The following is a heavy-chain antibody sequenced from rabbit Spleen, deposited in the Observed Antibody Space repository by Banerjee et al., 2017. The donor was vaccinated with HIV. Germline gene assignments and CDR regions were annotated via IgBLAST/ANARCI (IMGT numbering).Heavy chain of an antibody. CDR3: ARYNINDGDNDL. J-gene: IGHJ4*01. D-gene: IGHD2-1*01. V-gene: IGHV1S40*01. CDR1: GFTISSSYC. CDR2: IYGNSGTT. Sequence: QSLEESGGDLVKPGASLTLTCKASGFTISSSYCMCWVRQAPGKGLELIACIYGNSGTTNYASWAKGRFTISKTSSTTVTLQMTSLTAADTAMYFCARYNINDGDNDLWGPGTLVTVS.